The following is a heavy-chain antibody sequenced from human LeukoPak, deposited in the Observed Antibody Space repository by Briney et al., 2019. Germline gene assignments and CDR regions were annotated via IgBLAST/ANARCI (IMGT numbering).Heavy chain of an antibody. CDR1: GYAFTRYD. CDR2: MNPNTGNT. V-gene: IGHV1-8*01. J-gene: IGHJ4*02. Sequence: ASVKVSCKASGYAFTRYDITWVRQATGQGLEWMGWMNPNTGNTDYAPKFQGRVTMTRNTSINTAYMEVSSLTSDDTAVYFYARGPNTHSWGPGTLVTVSS. CDR3: ARGPNTHS.